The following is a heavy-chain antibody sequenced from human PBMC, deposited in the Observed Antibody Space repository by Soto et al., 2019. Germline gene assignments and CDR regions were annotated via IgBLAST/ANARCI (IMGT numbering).Heavy chain of an antibody. CDR3: AKRSSTAMGYWYFDL. CDR2: ISGSGGST. D-gene: IGHD5-18*01. CDR1: GFTFSSYA. V-gene: IGHV3-23*01. J-gene: IGHJ2*01. Sequence: GESLKISCAASGFTFSSYAMSWVRQAPGKGLEWVSAISGSGGSTYYADSVKGRFTISRDNSKNTLYLQMNSLRAEDTAVYYCAKRSSTAMGYWYFDLWGRGTLVTAPQ.